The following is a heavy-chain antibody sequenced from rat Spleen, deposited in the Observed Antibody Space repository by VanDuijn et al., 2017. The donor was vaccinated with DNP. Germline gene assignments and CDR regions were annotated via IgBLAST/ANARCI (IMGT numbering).Heavy chain of an antibody. Sequence: EVQLVESGGGLVQPGRSMKLSCAASGFTFSNYGMAWVRQAPKKGLEWVAYISYDGGSTYYRDPVKGRFTISRDNAKSTLYLQMDSLRSEDTATYYCTTDPNWDYWGQGVMVTVSS. CDR1: GFTFSNYG. V-gene: IGHV5-20*01. CDR3: TTDPNWDY. D-gene: IGHD5-1*01. CDR2: ISYDGGST. J-gene: IGHJ2*01.